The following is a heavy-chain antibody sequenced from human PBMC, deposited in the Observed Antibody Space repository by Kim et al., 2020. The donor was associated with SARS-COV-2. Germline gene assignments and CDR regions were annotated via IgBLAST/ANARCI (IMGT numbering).Heavy chain of an antibody. CDR3: ARDSREYSSSWLGWFDP. Sequence: SETLSLTCTVSGGSISSYYWSWIRQPPGKGLEWIGYIYYSGSTNYNPSLKSRVTISVDTSKNQFSLKLSSVTAADTAVYYCARDSREYSSSWLGWFDPWGAGTLLTVSS. CDR1: GGSISSYY. J-gene: IGHJ5*02. V-gene: IGHV4-59*01. CDR2: IYYSGST. D-gene: IGHD6-13*01.